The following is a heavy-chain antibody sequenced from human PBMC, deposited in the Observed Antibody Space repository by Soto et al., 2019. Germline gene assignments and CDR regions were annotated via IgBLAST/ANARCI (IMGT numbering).Heavy chain of an antibody. J-gene: IGHJ5*02. V-gene: IGHV4-59*01. CDR3: ARDGWFGEYGWFDP. CDR1: GGSISSYY. D-gene: IGHD3-10*01. CDR2: IYYSGST. Sequence: SETLSLTCTVSGGSISSYYWSWIRQPPGKGLEWIGYIYYSGSTNYNPSLKSRVTISVDTSKNQFSLKLSSVTAADTAVYYCARDGWFGEYGWFDPWGQGTLVTVSS.